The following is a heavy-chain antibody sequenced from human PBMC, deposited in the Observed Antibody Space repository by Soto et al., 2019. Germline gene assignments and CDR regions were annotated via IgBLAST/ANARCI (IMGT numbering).Heavy chain of an antibody. CDR3: ASELVAVAGYLDY. V-gene: IGHV4-59*01. CDR2: IYYSGST. CDR1: GGSISSYY. J-gene: IGHJ4*02. Sequence: PSETLSLTCTVSGGSISSYYWSWIRQPPGKGLEWIGYIYYSGSTNYNPSLKSRVTISVDTSKNQFSLKLSSVTAADTAVYYCASELVAVAGYLDYWGQGTLVTVSS. D-gene: IGHD6-19*01.